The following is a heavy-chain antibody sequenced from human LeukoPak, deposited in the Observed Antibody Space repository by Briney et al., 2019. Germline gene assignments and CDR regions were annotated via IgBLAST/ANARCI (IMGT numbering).Heavy chain of an antibody. CDR3: TRDPLAPPPPISYYYSGRAV. Sequence: LSLTCTVSGGSISSYYWSWVRQAPGKGLEWVGFIRSKAYGGTTEYAASVKGRFTISRDDSKSIAYLQMNSLKTEDTAVYYCTRDPLAPPPPISYYYSGRAVWGKGPTVTVPS. J-gene: IGHJ6*04. CDR1: GGSISSYY. CDR2: IRSKAYGGTT. D-gene: IGHD3-3*01. V-gene: IGHV3-49*04.